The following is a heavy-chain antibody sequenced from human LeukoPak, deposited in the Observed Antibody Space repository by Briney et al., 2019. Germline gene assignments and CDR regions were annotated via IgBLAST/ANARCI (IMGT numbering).Heavy chain of an antibody. D-gene: IGHD3-3*01. J-gene: IGHJ5*02. CDR1: GFTFSSYA. V-gene: IGHV1-69*05. CDR3: ARAGSITIFGVVTNRWFDP. Sequence: GGSLRLSCAASGFTFSSYAISWVRQAPGQGLEWMGGIIPIFGTANYAQKFQGRVTITTDESTSTAYMELSSLRSEDTAVYYCARAGSITIFGVVTNRWFDPWGQGTLVTVSS. CDR2: IIPIFGTA.